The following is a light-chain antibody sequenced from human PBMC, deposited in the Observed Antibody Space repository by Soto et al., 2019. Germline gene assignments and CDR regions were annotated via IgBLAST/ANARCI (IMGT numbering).Light chain of an antibody. J-gene: IGKJ1*01. CDR1: QPISSW. CDR2: DAS. Sequence: DLHMTQSPPTPSAPVGDRVTLTCRASQPISSWLAWYHQKPGKAPKLLIYDASNLESGVPSRFSGSGSGTDFTLTISRMEPEDFAVYCCQQYGSSPRTFGQGTKVDIK. V-gene: IGKV1-5*01. CDR3: QQYGSSPRT.